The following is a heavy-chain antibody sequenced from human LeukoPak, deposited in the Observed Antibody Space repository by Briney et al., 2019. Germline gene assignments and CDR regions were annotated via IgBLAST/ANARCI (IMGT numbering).Heavy chain of an antibody. V-gene: IGHV3-23*01. CDR1: GFTFSSYG. CDR3: AKRGVVIRVILVGFHKEAYYFDS. CDR2: ISDSGGRT. Sequence: PGGFLRLSCAASGFTFSSYGMHWVRQAPGKGLEWVAGISDSGGRTNYADSVKGRFTISRDNPKNTLYLQMNSLRAEDTAVYFCAKRGVVIRVILVGFHKEAYYFDSWGQGALVTVSS. D-gene: IGHD3-22*01. J-gene: IGHJ4*02.